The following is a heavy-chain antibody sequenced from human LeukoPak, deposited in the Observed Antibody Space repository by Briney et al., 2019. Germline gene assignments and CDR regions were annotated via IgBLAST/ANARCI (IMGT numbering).Heavy chain of an antibody. Sequence: GGSLRLSCAASGFTFSSYAMHWVRQAPGKGLEWVSAISGSGGSTYYADSVKGRFTISRDNSKNTLYLQMNSLRAEDTAIYYCAKSKSSSWYSAFDIWGQGTMVTVSS. CDR1: GFTFSSYA. CDR3: AKSKSSSWYSAFDI. CDR2: ISGSGGST. J-gene: IGHJ3*02. V-gene: IGHV3-23*01. D-gene: IGHD6-13*01.